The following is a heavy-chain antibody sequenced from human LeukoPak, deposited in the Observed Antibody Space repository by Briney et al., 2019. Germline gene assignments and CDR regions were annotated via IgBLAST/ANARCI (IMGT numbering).Heavy chain of an antibody. Sequence: PSGTLSLTCSVSGDSIKTYYWNWLRQPPGKGLEWIGFIHDSGTIDYNPSLKSRVTISVDTSKNQFYMKLTSATAADTAVYYCARHLVAVPGFDHWGQGTLVTVSS. CDR2: IHDSGTI. J-gene: IGHJ4*02. V-gene: IGHV4-59*08. CDR3: ARHLVAVPGFDH. D-gene: IGHD6-19*01. CDR1: GDSIKTYY.